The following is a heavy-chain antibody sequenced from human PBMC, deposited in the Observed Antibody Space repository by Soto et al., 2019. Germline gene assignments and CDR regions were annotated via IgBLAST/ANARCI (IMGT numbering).Heavy chain of an antibody. CDR2: IYHTGRA. D-gene: IGHD2-2*01. V-gene: IGHV4-4*02. J-gene: IGHJ6*02. CDR1: GASISSPNW. CDR3: APVSSSSNAMDV. Sequence: QVQLQESGPGLVQPSGTLSLTCAVSGASISSPNWWSWVRQSPGTGLEWIGEIYHTGRAKYNPSPKSRVTLLVDKSKNEFSLKVTSVTAADTAVYYCAPVSSSSNAMDVWGHGTTVTVSS.